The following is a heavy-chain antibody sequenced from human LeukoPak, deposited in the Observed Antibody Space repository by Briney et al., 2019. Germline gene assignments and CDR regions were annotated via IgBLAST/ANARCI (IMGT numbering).Heavy chain of an antibody. D-gene: IGHD6-19*01. CDR2: IHYSGST. V-gene: IGHV4-34*01. CDR1: GGSFRGYY. J-gene: IGHJ3*02. CDR3: ARPYSSGWKGAFDI. Sequence: PSETLSLTCAVYGGSFRGYYWGWIRQPPGKGLELIGSIHYSGSTYYNPSLKSRVTISVDTSKNQFSLKLTSVTAADTAVYYCARPYSSGWKGAFDIWGQGTMVTVSS.